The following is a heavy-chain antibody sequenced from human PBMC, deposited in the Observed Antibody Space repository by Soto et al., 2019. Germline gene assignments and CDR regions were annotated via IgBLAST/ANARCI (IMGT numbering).Heavy chain of an antibody. Sequence: ASVTVSGKASGYTFTSYAMHWVRQAPGQRLEWMGWINAGNGNTKYSQKFQGRVTITRDTSASTAYMELSSLRSEDTAVYYCARARGSSSRDYWGQGTLVTVSS. CDR1: GYTFTSYA. D-gene: IGHD6-13*01. V-gene: IGHV1-3*01. J-gene: IGHJ4*02. CDR3: ARARGSSSRDY. CDR2: INAGNGNT.